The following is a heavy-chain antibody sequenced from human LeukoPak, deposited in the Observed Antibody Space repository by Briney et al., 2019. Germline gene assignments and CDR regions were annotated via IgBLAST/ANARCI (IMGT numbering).Heavy chain of an antibody. CDR1: GVTFSSYG. Sequence: PGGSLRLSCAASGVTFSSYGMHWVRQAPGKGLEWVAVVWYDGNNKYYADSVKGRFTISRDNSKNTLFLQMNSLRAEDTAVYYCARDRATDAFDIWGQGTMVTVSS. J-gene: IGHJ3*02. CDR2: VWYDGNNK. CDR3: ARDRATDAFDI. V-gene: IGHV3-33*08.